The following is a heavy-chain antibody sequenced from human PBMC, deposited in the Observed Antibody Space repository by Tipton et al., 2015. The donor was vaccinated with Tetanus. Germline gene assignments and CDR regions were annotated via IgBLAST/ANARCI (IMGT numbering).Heavy chain of an antibody. CDR3: ACSDILTASADY. Sequence: TLSLTCAVYGGSFSGYYWSWIRQPPGKGLEWIGEINHSGSTNYNPSLKSRVTISVDTSKNQFSLKLSSVTAADTAVYYCACSDILTASADYWGQGTLVTVSS. CDR1: GGSFSGYY. D-gene: IGHD3-9*01. J-gene: IGHJ4*02. CDR2: INHSGST. V-gene: IGHV4-34*01.